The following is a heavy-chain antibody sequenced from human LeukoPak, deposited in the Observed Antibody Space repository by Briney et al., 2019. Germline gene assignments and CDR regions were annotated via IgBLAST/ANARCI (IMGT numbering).Heavy chain of an antibody. CDR1: GGSISSYY. CDR3: ARHAAFAEYQSHLTHFDY. J-gene: IGHJ4*02. V-gene: IGHV4-59*08. Sequence: SETLSLTCTVSGGSISSYYWSWIRQPPGKGLEWIGYIYHSGRTNYSPSLKSRVTISVDTSKNQFSLKLSSVTAADTAVYYCARHAAFAEYQSHLTHFDYWGQGTLVTASS. D-gene: IGHD2-2*01. CDR2: IYHSGRT.